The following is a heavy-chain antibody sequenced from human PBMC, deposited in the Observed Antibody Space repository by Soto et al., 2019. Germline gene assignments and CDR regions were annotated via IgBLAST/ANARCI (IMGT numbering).Heavy chain of an antibody. D-gene: IGHD1-26*01. CDR3: ARGRRWVGLDNWFDH. Sequence: PSETLSLTCAVYGGSLSGYRWNWIRQPPGKGLEWIGEINHSGSTNYNPSLKSRVTISIDTSKNQFSLKLSSMTAADTAVYYCARGRRWVGLDNWFDHWGQGTRVTVTS. CDR1: GGSLSGYR. J-gene: IGHJ5*02. CDR2: INHSGST. V-gene: IGHV4-34*01.